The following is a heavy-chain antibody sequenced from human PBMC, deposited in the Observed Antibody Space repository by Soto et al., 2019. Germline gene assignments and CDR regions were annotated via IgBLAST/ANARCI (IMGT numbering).Heavy chain of an antibody. CDR2: IMSKTDGGTT. CDR3: TTDSGMSPYSFDY. V-gene: IGHV3-15*01. J-gene: IGHJ4*02. Sequence: GSLRLSCATSGFTFSKAWVGWVRQAPGKGLEWVGRIMSKTDGGTTDYAAPVKGRFTISRDDSKSTLYLQMNSLKTEDTAFYYCTTDSGMSPYSFDYWGQGTLVTVYS. D-gene: IGHD1-26*01. CDR1: GFTFSKAW.